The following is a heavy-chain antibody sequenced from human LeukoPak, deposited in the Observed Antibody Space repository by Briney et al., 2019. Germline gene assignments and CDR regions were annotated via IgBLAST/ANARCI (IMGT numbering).Heavy chain of an antibody. CDR2: IYYSGST. CDR3: AGGYYYDSSGYYYGYFDY. Sequence: PSETLSLTCTVSGGSISSSSYYWGWIRQPPGKGLEWIGSIYYSGSTYYNPSLKSRVTISVDTSKNQFSLKLSSVTAADTAVYYCAGGYYYDSSGYYYGYFDYWGQGTLVTVSS. CDR1: GGSISSSSYY. J-gene: IGHJ4*02. D-gene: IGHD3-22*01. V-gene: IGHV4-39*01.